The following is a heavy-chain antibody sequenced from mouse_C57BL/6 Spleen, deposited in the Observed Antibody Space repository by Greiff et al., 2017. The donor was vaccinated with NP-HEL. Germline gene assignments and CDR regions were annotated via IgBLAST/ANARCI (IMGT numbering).Heavy chain of an antibody. D-gene: IGHD1-1*01. CDR3: APITTVVATDAMDY. CDR1: GYTFTDYY. J-gene: IGHJ4*01. V-gene: IGHV1-77*01. CDR2: IGPGSGST. Sequence: VQLKESGAELVKPGASVKISCKASGYTFTDYYINWVKQRPGQGLEWIGKIGPGSGSTYYNEKFKGKAKLTADKSSRPAYMQLSSLTSEDSAVYFCAPITTVVATDAMDYWGQGTSVTVSS.